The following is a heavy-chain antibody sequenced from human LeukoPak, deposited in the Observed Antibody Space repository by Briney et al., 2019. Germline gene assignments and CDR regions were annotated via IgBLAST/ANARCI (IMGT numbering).Heavy chain of an antibody. V-gene: IGHV1-2*02. J-gene: IGHJ4*02. CDR1: GYTFTGYY. CDR2: INPNSGGT. D-gene: IGHD5-12*01. CDR3: ALGSDSGYYRVGTYFDY. Sequence: ASVKVSCKASGYTFTGYYMHWVRQAPGQGLEWMGWINPNSGGTNYAQKFQGRVTMTRDTSISTAYMELSRLRSDDTAVYYCALGSDSGYYRVGTYFDYWGQGTLVTVSS.